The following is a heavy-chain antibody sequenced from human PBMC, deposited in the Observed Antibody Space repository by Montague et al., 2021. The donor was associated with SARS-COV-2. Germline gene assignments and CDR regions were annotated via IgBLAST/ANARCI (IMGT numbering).Heavy chain of an antibody. CDR2: IYSSGST. Sequence: SETLSLTCTVSGGSISSYYWSWIRQPAGKGLEWIGRIYSSGSTNYNPSLKSRVTMSVDTSKNQFSLKLSSVTAADTALYYCASDRPRSYYYGSVTYTWGGYGMDVWGQGTTVTVSS. V-gene: IGHV4-4*07. D-gene: IGHD3-10*01. CDR1: GGSISSYY. J-gene: IGHJ6*02. CDR3: ASDRPRSYYYGSVTYTWGGYGMDV.